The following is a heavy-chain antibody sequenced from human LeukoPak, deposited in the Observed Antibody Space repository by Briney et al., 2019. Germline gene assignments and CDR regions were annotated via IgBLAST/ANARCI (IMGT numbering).Heavy chain of an antibody. D-gene: IGHD4-17*01. CDR2: ISTYNGNT. Sequence: ASVKVSCKASGYTFTSYGISWVRQAPGQGLEWMGWISTYNGNTDYAQKLQGRVTMTTDTSTSTACMELRSLRSDDTAVYYCARITQTDYDFDYWGQGTLVIVSS. J-gene: IGHJ4*02. CDR3: ARITQTDYDFDY. V-gene: IGHV1-18*01. CDR1: GYTFTSYG.